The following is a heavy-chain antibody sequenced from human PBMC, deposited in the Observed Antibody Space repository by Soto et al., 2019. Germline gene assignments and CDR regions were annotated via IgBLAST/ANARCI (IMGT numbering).Heavy chain of an antibody. V-gene: IGHV1-69*12. J-gene: IGHJ6*04. CDR3: AREGLVLVPTTVNSDYNDSAMDV. Sequence: QVQLVQSGTEVKKPGSSVKVSCKASGDTFSTYTITWMRQAPGQGLEWMGGIIPRSATSNYAQRFQGRVTFTADETTTKAYMELSSLRPEETAVYYCAREGLVLVPTTVNSDYNDSAMDVWGKGTTVTVSS. D-gene: IGHD2-15*01. CDR1: GDTFSTYT. CDR2: IIPRSATS.